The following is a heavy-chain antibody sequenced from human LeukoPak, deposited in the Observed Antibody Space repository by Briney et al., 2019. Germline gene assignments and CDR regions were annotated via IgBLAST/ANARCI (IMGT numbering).Heavy chain of an antibody. CDR3: APRRYYYDSSGYYHVSGFDP. V-gene: IGHV3-23*01. J-gene: IGHJ5*02. Sequence: GGSLRLSCAASGFTFSSYAMSWVRQAPGKGLEWVSAISGSGGSTYYADSVKGRFTISRDNSKNTLYLQMNSLRAEDTAVYYCAPRRYYYDSSGYYHVSGFDPWGQGTLVTVSS. D-gene: IGHD3-22*01. CDR2: ISGSGGST. CDR1: GFTFSSYA.